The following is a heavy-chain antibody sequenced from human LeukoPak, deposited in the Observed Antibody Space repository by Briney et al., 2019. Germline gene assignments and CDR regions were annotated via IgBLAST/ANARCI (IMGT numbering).Heavy chain of an antibody. J-gene: IGHJ4*02. D-gene: IGHD5-18*01. Sequence: GGSLRLSCAASGFTFSSYAMHWVRQAPGKGLEWVAVISYDGSNKYYADSVKGRFTISRDNSKNTLYLQMNSLRAEDTAVYYCARDREIYTAMGKFDYWGQGTLVTVSS. CDR3: ARDREIYTAMGKFDY. V-gene: IGHV3-30-3*01. CDR2: ISYDGSNK. CDR1: GFTFSSYA.